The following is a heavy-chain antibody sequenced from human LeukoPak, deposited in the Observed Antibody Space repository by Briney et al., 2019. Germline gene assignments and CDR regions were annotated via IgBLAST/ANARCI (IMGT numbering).Heavy chain of an antibody. J-gene: IGHJ4*02. D-gene: IGHD3-3*01. V-gene: IGHV3-48*03. CDR3: ARLIRFLEELGFDY. CDR2: ISRSGSTR. CDR1: GFTFSACE. Sequence: PGGSLRLSCAISGFTFSACELTWVRQAPGKGLEWVSYISRSGSTRYYADSVKGRFTISRDNSKNTLYLQMNSLRAEDTAVYYCARLIRFLEELGFDYWGQGTLVTVSS.